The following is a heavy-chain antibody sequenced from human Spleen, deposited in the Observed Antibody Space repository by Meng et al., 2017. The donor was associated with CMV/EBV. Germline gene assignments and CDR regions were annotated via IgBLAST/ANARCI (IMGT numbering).Heavy chain of an antibody. V-gene: IGHV1-18*01. CDR2: ISAYNGTT. CDR3: ARWGPLIPVADY. D-gene: IGHD3-16*01. CDR1: GCTFTTYG. Sequence: QVQLVQSGSDVKNPGAAMKVACKASGCTFTTYGFTWVRQAPGQGLEWMGWISAYNGTTDNAQKFQGRLTMTTDTSTNTAYMELRSLTSDDTAVYCCARWGPLIPVADYWGQGTLVTVPS. J-gene: IGHJ4*02.